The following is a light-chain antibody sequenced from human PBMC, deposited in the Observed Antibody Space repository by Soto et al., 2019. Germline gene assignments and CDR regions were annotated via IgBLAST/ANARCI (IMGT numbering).Light chain of an antibody. V-gene: IGKV1-39*01. CDR1: QSIYTY. J-gene: IGKJ5*01. Sequence: DIQMTQSPSSLSASVGDRVTITCRTGQSIYTYLSWYQQKPGKAPNLLIYVASSLQSGVPSRFSGSGSGTEFTLTIRSLQPEDFATYYCQQANSFPITFGQGTRLEIK. CDR3: QQANSFPIT. CDR2: VAS.